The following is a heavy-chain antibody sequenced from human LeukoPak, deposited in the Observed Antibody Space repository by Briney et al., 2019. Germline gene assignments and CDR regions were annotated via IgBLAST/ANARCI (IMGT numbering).Heavy chain of an antibody. V-gene: IGHV4-39*01. Sequence: PSETLSLTCTVSGGSISSSSYYWGWIRQPPGKGLEWIGSIYYSGSTYYNPSLKSRVTISVDTSKNQFSLKLSSVTAADTAVYYCARRVGATREYNWFDPWGQGTLVTVSS. CDR3: ARRVGATREYNWFDP. CDR1: GGSISSSSYY. J-gene: IGHJ5*02. D-gene: IGHD1-26*01. CDR2: IYYSGST.